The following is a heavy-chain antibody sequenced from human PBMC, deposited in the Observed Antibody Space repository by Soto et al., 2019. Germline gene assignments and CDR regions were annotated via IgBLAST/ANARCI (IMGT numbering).Heavy chain of an antibody. D-gene: IGHD6-13*01. CDR3: AKDLHPFSPTEAAGHFQH. V-gene: IGHV3-23*01. J-gene: IGHJ1*01. CDR1: VFTFSIYP. CDR2: ISGSGGST. Sequence: GGALILTCAASVFTFSIYPMNSVRQAPGKGLDWVSAISGSGGSTYYADSVKGRFTISIDNCKNTLYLQMNSLRAEDTAVYYCAKDLHPFSPTEAAGHFQHWGHGTMVTVSS.